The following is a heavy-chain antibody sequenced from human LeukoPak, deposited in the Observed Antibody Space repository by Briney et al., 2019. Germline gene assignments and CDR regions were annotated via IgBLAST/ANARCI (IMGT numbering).Heavy chain of an antibody. D-gene: IGHD4-11*01. Sequence: SETLSLTCTVSGGSISSGSYYWRWLRQPAGKGLEWIGRIYTSGSTNYNPSLKSRVTISVDTSKNQFSLKLSSVTAADTAVYYCARARYSNYGDYYYMDVWGKGTTVTVSS. CDR1: GGSISSGSYY. CDR2: IYTSGST. CDR3: ARARYSNYGDYYYMDV. J-gene: IGHJ6*03. V-gene: IGHV4-61*02.